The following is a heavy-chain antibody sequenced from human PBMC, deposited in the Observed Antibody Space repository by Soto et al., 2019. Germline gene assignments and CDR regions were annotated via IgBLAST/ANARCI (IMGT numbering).Heavy chain of an antibody. CDR1: GGSFSGYY. CDR3: ARGKGYGDYWYFDL. CDR2: INHSGST. V-gene: IGHV4-34*01. Sequence: QVQLQQWGAGLLKPSETLSLTCAVYGGSFSGYYWSWIRQPPRKGLEWIGEINHSGSTNYNPSLKSRVTISVDTSKNQFSLKLSSVTAADTAVYYCARGKGYGDYWYFDLWGRGTLVTVSS. J-gene: IGHJ2*01. D-gene: IGHD4-17*01.